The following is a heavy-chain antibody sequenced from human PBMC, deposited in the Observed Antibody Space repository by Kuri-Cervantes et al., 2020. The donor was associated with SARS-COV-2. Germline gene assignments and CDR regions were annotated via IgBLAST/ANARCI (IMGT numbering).Heavy chain of an antibody. CDR1: GYTFTSYG. J-gene: IGHJ4*02. V-gene: IGHV1-69*13. Sequence: SVKVSCKASGYTFTSYGISWVRQAPGQGLEWMGGIIPIFGTANYAQKFQGRVTITADESTSTAYMELSSLRSEDTAVYYCARGGLIGYYDSSGYSVDYWGQGTLVTVSS. CDR3: ARGGLIGYYDSSGYSVDY. D-gene: IGHD3-22*01. CDR2: IIPIFGTA.